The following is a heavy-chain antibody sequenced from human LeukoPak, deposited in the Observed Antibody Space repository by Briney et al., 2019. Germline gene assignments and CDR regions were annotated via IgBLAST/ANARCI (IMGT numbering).Heavy chain of an antibody. D-gene: IGHD4/OR15-4a*01. CDR3: ARHSHVLPFNY. CDR1: GGSISSSNYY. V-gene: IGHV4-39*01. J-gene: IGHJ4*02. CDR2: IYYSGST. Sequence: SETLSLTCTVPGGSISSSNYYWGWIRQPPGKGLEWIGSIYYSGSTYYNPSLKSRVTMSVDTSKNQFSLKLSSVTATDTAVYYCARHSHVLPFNYWGQGTLVTVSS.